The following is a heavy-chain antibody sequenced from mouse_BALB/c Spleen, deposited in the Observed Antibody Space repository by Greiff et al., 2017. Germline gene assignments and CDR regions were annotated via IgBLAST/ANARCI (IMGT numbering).Heavy chain of an antibody. V-gene: IGHV2-9*02. CDR3: ARDPGNYVPYYAMDY. D-gene: IGHD1-1*01. J-gene: IGHJ4*01. Sequence: VHLVESGPGLVAPSQSLSITCTVSGFSLTSYGVHWVRQPPGKGLEWLGVIWAGGSTNYNSALMSRLSISKDNSKSQVFLKMNSLQTDDTAMYYCARDPGNYVPYYAMDYWGQGTSVTVSS. CDR2: IWAGGST. CDR1: GFSLTSYG.